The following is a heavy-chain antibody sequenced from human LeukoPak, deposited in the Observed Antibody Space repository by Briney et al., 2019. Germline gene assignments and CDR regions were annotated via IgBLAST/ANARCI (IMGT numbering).Heavy chain of an antibody. V-gene: IGHV3-30-3*01. Sequence: GRSLRLSCAASGFTFSSYAMHWVRQAPGKGLEWVAVISYDGSNKYYADSVKGRFTISRDNSKNTLYLQMNSLRAEDTAVYYCARDSRWIQLWLVAYYFDYWGQGTLVTVSS. CDR3: ARDSRWIQLWLVAYYFDY. D-gene: IGHD5-18*01. CDR2: ISYDGSNK. J-gene: IGHJ4*02. CDR1: GFTFSSYA.